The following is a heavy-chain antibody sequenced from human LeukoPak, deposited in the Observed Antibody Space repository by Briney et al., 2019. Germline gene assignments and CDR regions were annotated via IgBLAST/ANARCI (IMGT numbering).Heavy chain of an antibody. J-gene: IGHJ3*01. CDR2: IYYRSTWYS. D-gene: IGHD3-10*01. Sequence: SQTLSLTCAISGDSVSRKSAGWNWIRQSPSRGLERLGRIYYRSTWYSDFLTSRITISPDTYKNQFSLHLDSVTPEDTAVYYCARGGLVRGSIDSLIAFDFWGQGTVVTVSS. CDR3: ARGGLVRGSIDSLIAFDF. CDR1: GDSVSRKSAG. V-gene: IGHV6-1*01.